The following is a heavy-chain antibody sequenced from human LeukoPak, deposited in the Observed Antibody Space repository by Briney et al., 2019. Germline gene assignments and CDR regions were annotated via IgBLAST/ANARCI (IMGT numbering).Heavy chain of an antibody. J-gene: IGHJ5*02. V-gene: IGHV1-3*04. CDR2: INTGNGFT. D-gene: IGHD5-12*01. CDR3: SRCGYSGGWSCDH. Sequence: GASVKVSCKASGYTFTSHNIHWVRQAPGQRLEWMEWINTGNGFTKYSQRFQGRVTLTRDTSASTAYVELTSLSTEDTAIYYCSRCGYSGGWSCDHWGQGTLVTVSS. CDR1: GYTFTSHN.